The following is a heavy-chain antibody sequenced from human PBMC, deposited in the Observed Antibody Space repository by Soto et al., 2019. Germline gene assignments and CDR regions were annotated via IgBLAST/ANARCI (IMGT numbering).Heavy chain of an antibody. V-gene: IGHV1-69*01. CDR3: ARGRGYSGDDHYYYFDMDV. Sequence: QVQLVQSGAEVKKPGSSVKVSCKASGGTFNNYPITWVRQAPGEGLEWMGGSIPIFGTANYAQKFQGRVTISVDEYTSTAYMELSSLRSEDTAVYYCARGRGYSGDDHYYYFDMDVWGQGTPVTVSS. CDR2: SIPIFGTA. D-gene: IGHD5-12*01. CDR1: GGTFNNYP. J-gene: IGHJ6*02.